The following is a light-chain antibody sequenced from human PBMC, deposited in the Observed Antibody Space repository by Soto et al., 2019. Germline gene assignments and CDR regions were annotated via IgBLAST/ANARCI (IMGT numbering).Light chain of an antibody. CDR2: ANT. CDR3: LSFDSSLSVV. J-gene: IGLJ2*01. V-gene: IGLV1-40*01. CDR1: SSNIGAGYD. Sequence: QSVLTQPPSVSGAPGQRVTISCTGSSSNIGAGYDVHWYQQLPGRAPKLLIYANTNRPAVVPDRFSGSKSGTSASLAITGLQAEDEADYYCLSFDSSLSVVFGGGTKLTVL.